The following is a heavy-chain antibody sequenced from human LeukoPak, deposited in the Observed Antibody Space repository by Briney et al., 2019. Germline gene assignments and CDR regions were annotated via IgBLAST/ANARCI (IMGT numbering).Heavy chain of an antibody. Sequence: ASVKVSCKASGGTFSSYAISWVRQAPGQGLEWMGRIIPIFGTAYYAQKFQGRVTITTDESTSTAYMELSSLRSDDTAVYYCARRVPEYSSSYDWGQGTLVTVSS. V-gene: IGHV1-69*05. CDR3: ARRVPEYSSSYD. CDR1: GGTFSSYA. J-gene: IGHJ4*02. CDR2: IIPIFGTA. D-gene: IGHD6-6*01.